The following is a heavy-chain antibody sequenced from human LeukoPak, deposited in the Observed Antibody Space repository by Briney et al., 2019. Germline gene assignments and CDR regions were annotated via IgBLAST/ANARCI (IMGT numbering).Heavy chain of an antibody. CDR3: ARTCGGDCYSSYAFDI. CDR1: GGSISSYY. J-gene: IGHJ3*02. V-gene: IGHV4-59*01. D-gene: IGHD2-21*02. Sequence: SETLSLTCTVSGGSISSYYWSWIRQPPGKGLEWIGYIYYSGSTNYNPSLKSRVTISVDTSKNQFSLKLSSVTAADTAVYYCARTCGGDCYSSYAFDIWGQGTMVTVSS. CDR2: IYYSGST.